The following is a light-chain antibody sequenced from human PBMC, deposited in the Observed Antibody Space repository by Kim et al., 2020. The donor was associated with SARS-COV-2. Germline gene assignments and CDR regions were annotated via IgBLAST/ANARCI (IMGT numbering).Light chain of an antibody. CDR2: GAS. V-gene: IGKV3-15*01. CDR1: LSVSST. CDR3: QQYNTWPPGFT. J-gene: IGKJ3*01. Sequence: PGKSTTLSCRASLSVSSTFALYQQKPVQPPRLLIYGASTRATGIPARFSGSGSGTEFTLTISSLQSEDFAVYYCQQYNTWPPGFTFGPGTTVDIK.